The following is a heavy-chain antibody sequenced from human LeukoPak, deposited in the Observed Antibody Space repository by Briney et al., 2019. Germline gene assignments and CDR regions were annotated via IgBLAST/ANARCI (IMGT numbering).Heavy chain of an antibody. J-gene: IGHJ4*02. V-gene: IGHV3-48*04. CDR1: GFTFSSYS. Sequence: GGSLRLSCAASGFTFSSYSMNWVRQAPGKGLEWVSYISSSSSSIYYADSVKGRFTISRDNAKNSLYLQMNSVRAEDTAVYYCARVRPQSVDYWGQGTLVTVSS. CDR3: ARVRPQSVDY. D-gene: IGHD6-19*01. CDR2: ISSSSSSI.